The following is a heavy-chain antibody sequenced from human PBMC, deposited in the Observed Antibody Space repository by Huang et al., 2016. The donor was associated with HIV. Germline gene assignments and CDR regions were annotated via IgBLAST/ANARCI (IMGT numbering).Heavy chain of an antibody. V-gene: IGHV5-51*01. CDR3: ARLIGSPSFYYGLDV. J-gene: IGHJ6*02. Sequence: EVQLVQSGAEVKKPGESLKISCKGSGYRFRSNWIGWVRQMPGKGLEWRGIIYPGDSDTRDSPSFQGQVTISADKSSNTAYLQWSSLKASDTAMYYCARLIGSPSFYYGLDVWGQGTTVTVSS. CDR1: GYRFRSNW. CDR2: IYPGDSDT. D-gene: IGHD3-10*01.